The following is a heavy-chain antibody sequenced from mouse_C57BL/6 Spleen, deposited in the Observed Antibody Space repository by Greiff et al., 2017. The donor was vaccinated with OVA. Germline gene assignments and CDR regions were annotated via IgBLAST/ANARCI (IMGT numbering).Heavy chain of an antibody. D-gene: IGHD1-1*01. J-gene: IGHJ1*03. Sequence: DVMLVESGGGLVKPGGSLKLSCAASGFTFSDYGMHWVRQAPEKGLEWVAYISSGSSTIYYADTVKGRFTISRDNAKNTLFLQMTSLRSEDTAMYYCARPLITTGYWYFDVWGTGTTVTVSS. CDR2: ISSGSSTI. V-gene: IGHV5-17*01. CDR1: GFTFSDYG. CDR3: ARPLITTGYWYFDV.